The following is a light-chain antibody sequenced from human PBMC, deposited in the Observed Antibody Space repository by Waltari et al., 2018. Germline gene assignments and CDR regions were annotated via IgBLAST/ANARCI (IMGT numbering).Light chain of an antibody. J-gene: IGKJ2*01. CDR2: KVS. CDR1: QSLVFSDGNIY. CDR3: MQATHWPYT. Sequence: DAVMTQSPLSLPVTLGQPASISCRSSQSLVFSDGNIYLNWFQQRPGQSPRRLIYKVSNRDSGVPDRSPGSGSGTDFTLKISRVEAEDVGGVYYCMQATHWPYTFGQGTKLEIK. V-gene: IGKV2-30*01.